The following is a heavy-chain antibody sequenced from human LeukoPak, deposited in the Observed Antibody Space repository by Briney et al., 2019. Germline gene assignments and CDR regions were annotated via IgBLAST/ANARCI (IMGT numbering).Heavy chain of an antibody. CDR2: IYSGGST. CDR3: ARDPWAAAAVLYYFDY. V-gene: IGHV3-53*01. D-gene: IGHD6-13*01. CDR1: GFTVSSNY. Sequence: GGSLRLSCAASGFTVSSNYMSWVRQAPGKGLEWVSVIYSGGSTYYADSVKGRFTISRDNAKNSLYLQMNSLRAEDTAVYYCARDPWAAAAVLYYFDYWGQGTLVTVSS. J-gene: IGHJ4*02.